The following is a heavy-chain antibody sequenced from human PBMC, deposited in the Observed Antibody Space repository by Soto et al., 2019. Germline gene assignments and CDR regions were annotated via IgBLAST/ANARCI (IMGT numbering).Heavy chain of an antibody. CDR1: GYTFTSFY. J-gene: IGHJ4*02. Sequence: QVQLVQSGAEVRNPGASVKVSCKASGYTFTSFYMHWVRQAPGQGLEWMGIINTSSGGTSYAQKFQGRVTMTSDTSTTTVYMELSSLRSEDTAVYYCARDSTLAYWGQGTLVTVSS. V-gene: IGHV1-46*01. CDR2: INTSSGGT. CDR3: ARDSTLAY.